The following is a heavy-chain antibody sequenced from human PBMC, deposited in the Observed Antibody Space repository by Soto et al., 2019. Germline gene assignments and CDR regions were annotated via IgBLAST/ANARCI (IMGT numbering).Heavy chain of an antibody. CDR1: GFTFSTYA. CDR3: AKRRGAGGHFDY. CDR2: VSSGGGT. Sequence: PVWSLRLSCAASGFTFSTYAMGWVRQAPGKGLEWVSVVSSGGGTHYADSVKGRFTVSRDNSKNTLSLQMNSLRADDTAVYYCAKRRGAGGHFDYWGQGALVT. J-gene: IGHJ4*02. D-gene: IGHD2-15*01. V-gene: IGHV3-23*01.